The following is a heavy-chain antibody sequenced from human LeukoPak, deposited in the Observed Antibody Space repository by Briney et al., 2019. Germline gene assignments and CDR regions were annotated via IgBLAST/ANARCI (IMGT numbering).Heavy chain of an antibody. D-gene: IGHD6-13*01. J-gene: IGHJ4*02. V-gene: IGHV1-18*01. Sequence: ASVNVSCKASGYTFTSYGISWVRQAPGQGLEWMGWISAYNGNTNYAQKLQGRVTMTTDTSTSTAYMELRSLRSDDTAVYYCARDFGNSSWMTRFFDYWGQGTLVTVSS. CDR2: ISAYNGNT. CDR1: GYTFTSYG. CDR3: ARDFGNSSWMTRFFDY.